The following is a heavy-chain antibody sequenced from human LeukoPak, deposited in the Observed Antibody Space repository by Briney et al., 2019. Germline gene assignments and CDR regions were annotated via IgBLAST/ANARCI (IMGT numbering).Heavy chain of an antibody. J-gene: IGHJ6*02. D-gene: IGHD3-9*01. CDR1: GFTFSSYA. Sequence: GGSLRLSCAASGFTFSSYAMSWVRQAPGKGLEWVSAISGSGGSTYYADSVKGRFTISRDNSKNTLYLQMNSLRAEDTAIYYCTKVERTGYTVGGMDVWGQGTTVTVSS. CDR2: ISGSGGST. CDR3: TKVERTGYTVGGMDV. V-gene: IGHV3-23*01.